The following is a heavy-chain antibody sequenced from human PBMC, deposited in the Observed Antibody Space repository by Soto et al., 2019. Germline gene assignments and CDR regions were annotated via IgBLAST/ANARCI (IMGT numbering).Heavy chain of an antibody. CDR3: AXDSGYGSRAPVNHYLDY. Sequence: GGSLRLSCAASGFTFGSYWMSWVRQAPGKGPEWLATIKWDASEKKYVDSVKGRFTTSRDNAKNALYLQMDSLRAEDTAVYYCAXDSGYGSRAPVNHYLDYWGQGTLVTVSS. J-gene: IGHJ4*01. D-gene: IGHD3-10*01. CDR2: IKWDASEK. CDR1: GFTFGSYW. V-gene: IGHV3-7*01.